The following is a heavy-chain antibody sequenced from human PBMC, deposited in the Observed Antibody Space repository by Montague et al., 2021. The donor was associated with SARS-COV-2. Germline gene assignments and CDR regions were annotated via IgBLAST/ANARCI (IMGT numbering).Heavy chain of an antibody. CDR1: GFSLSTSGMR. J-gene: IGHJ4*02. CDR2: IDWDXDK. V-gene: IGHV2-70*04. Sequence: PALVPPTQTLTLICTFSGFSLSTSGMRASWIRQPPGKALEWLARIDWDXDKFYSTSLKTRLTISKDTSKNPVVLTMTNMDPVDTATYYCARSYYDILTAYYTPFDYWGQGTLVTVSS. D-gene: IGHD3-9*01. CDR3: ARSYYDILTAYYTPFDY.